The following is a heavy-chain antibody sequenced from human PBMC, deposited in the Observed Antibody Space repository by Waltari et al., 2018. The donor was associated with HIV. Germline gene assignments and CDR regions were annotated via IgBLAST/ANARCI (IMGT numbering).Heavy chain of an antibody. Sequence: EVQLVESGGGLVQPGGSLRLSCAASGFTFSSYWMSWVHQAPGKGLEWVANIKQDGSEKYYVDSVKGRFTISRDNAKNSLYLQMNSLRAEDTAVYYCARDLGYSYGYVSDYWGQGTLVTVSS. J-gene: IGHJ4*02. CDR2: IKQDGSEK. CDR1: GFTFSSYW. D-gene: IGHD5-18*01. V-gene: IGHV3-7*01. CDR3: ARDLGYSYGYVSDY.